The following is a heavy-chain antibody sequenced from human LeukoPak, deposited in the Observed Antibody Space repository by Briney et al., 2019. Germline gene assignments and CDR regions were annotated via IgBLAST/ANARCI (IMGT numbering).Heavy chain of an antibody. J-gene: IGHJ4*02. V-gene: IGHV3-30*02. CDR2: IRYDGSNK. Sequence: GGSLRLSCAASGFTFSSYGMHWVRQAPGKGLEWVAFIRYDGSNKYYADSVKGRFTISRDNAKNSLYLQMNSLRAEDTALYYCVRPQSRYSSAWPIDYWGQGTLVTVSS. D-gene: IGHD6-19*01. CDR3: VRPQSRYSSAWPIDY. CDR1: GFTFSSYG.